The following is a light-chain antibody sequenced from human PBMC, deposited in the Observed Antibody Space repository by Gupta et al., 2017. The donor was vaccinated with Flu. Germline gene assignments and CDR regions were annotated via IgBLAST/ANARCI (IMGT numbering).Light chain of an antibody. CDR2: EAS. CDR1: QNIHCW. Sequence: DLQLTPSPSALSASVGDRVTITCRASQNIHCWLAWYQQKPGEVPKLLVYEASTSHTGVPSRFSGSGSGTDFTLTISSLQPDDFATYYCQQYMCYPVTFGPGTKVEAK. J-gene: IGKJ1*01. V-gene: IGKV1-5*03. CDR3: QQYMCYPVT.